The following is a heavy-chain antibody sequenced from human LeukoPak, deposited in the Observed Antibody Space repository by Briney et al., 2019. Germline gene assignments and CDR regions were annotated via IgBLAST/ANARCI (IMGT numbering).Heavy chain of an antibody. Sequence: ASVKVSCKASGYTFTSYYMHWVRQAPGQGLEWMGIINPSGGSTSYAQKFQGRVTMTRDTSISTAYMELSRLRSDDTAVYYCARVRLDITGTTQSFDYWGQGTLVTVPS. CDR2: INPSGGST. V-gene: IGHV1-46*01. CDR3: ARVRLDITGTTQSFDY. CDR1: GYTFTSYY. D-gene: IGHD1-7*01. J-gene: IGHJ4*02.